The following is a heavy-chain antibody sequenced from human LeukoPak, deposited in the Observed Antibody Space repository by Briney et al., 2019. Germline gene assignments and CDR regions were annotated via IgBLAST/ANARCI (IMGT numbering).Heavy chain of an antibody. CDR1: GGSLSSYY. V-gene: IGHV4-59*08. D-gene: IGHD6-6*01. CDR2: VYYTGST. Sequence: KPSETLSLTCRVSGGSLSSYYLSWIRQSPGKGLGGVWYVYYTGSTNYNPSLKSRVTMFEDKSKNQFSLRLDSVTVADTAVYYCARHFAYSSSSYFDYWGQGSLVTVSS. CDR3: ARHFAYSSSSYFDY. J-gene: IGHJ4*02.